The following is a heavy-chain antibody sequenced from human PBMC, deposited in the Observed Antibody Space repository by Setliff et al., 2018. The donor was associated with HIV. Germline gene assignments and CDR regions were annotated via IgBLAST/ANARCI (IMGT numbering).Heavy chain of an antibody. CDR1: GGSISSGSYY. Sequence: SETLSLTCTVSGGSISSGSYYWSWMRQPPGKGLEWIGIIFPGGATNYNPSLTSRVTISVDTSKNHLFLKLTSVTTADTAVYFCAKSSPSIGYITDCWGQGAPVTVSS. CDR3: AKSSPSIGYITDC. J-gene: IGHJ4*02. V-gene: IGHV4-61*03. D-gene: IGHD5-12*01. CDR2: IFPGGAT.